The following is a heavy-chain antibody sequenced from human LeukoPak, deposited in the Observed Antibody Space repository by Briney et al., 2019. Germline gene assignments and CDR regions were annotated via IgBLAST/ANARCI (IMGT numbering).Heavy chain of an antibody. J-gene: IGHJ4*02. D-gene: IGHD3-22*01. CDR3: ARDRGYYYDSSGYYDY. V-gene: IGHV1-46*01. Sequence: ASVKVSCKASGYTFTSYYMHWVRQAPGQGLERMGIINPSGGSTSYAQKFQGRVTMTRDTSTSTVYMELSSLRSEDTAVYYCARDRGYYYDSSGYYDYWGQGTLVTVSS. CDR1: GYTFTSYY. CDR2: INPSGGST.